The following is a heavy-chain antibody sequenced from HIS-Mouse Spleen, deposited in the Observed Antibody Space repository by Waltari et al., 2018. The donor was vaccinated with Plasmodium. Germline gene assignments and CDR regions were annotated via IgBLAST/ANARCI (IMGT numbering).Heavy chain of an antibody. D-gene: IGHD6-13*01. Sequence: EVQLVASGGGSVQPGGSLGLAWPPSGFPFSSFWMSWVRQAPGKGMEGVANIKQDGSEKYYVDSVKGRFTISRDNAKNSLYLQMNSLRAEDTAVYYCASSWYWYFDLWGRGTLVTVSS. V-gene: IGHV3-7*01. CDR3: ASSWYWYFDL. CDR2: IKQDGSEK. J-gene: IGHJ2*01. CDR1: GFPFSSFW.